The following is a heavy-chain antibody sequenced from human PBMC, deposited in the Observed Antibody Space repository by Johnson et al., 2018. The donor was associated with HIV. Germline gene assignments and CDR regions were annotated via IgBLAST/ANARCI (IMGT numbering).Heavy chain of an antibody. CDR1: GFTFSSYA. J-gene: IGHJ3*02. D-gene: IGHD3-16*01. CDR2: ISYDGINK. Sequence: VQVLESGGGVVQPGRSLRLSCAASGFTFSSYAMHWVRQPPGKGLEWVAHISYDGINKYYADSVKGRFTISRDNSKNTLYLQMNSLRVEDTAVYYCVKCIWGSSLIDVFDIWGQGTMVTVS. CDR3: VKCIWGSSLIDVFDI. V-gene: IGHV3-30-3*02.